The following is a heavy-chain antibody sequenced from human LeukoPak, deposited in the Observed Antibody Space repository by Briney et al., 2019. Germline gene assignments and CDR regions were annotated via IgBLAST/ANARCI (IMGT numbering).Heavy chain of an antibody. V-gene: IGHV3-23*01. D-gene: IGHD6-6*01. Sequence: GGSLRVSCAASGFSFSSYAMSWVRQAPGKGLEWVSAISGSGGSTYYADSVKGRFTISRDNSKNTLYLQMNSLRAEDTAVYYCAKDEASSSVAFDIWGQGTMVTVSS. CDR3: AKDEASSSVAFDI. CDR2: ISGSGGST. J-gene: IGHJ3*02. CDR1: GFSFSSYA.